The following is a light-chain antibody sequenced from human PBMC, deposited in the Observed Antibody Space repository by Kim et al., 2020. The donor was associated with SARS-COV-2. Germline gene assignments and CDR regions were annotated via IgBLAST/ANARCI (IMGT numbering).Light chain of an antibody. V-gene: IGLV6-57*03. CDR1: SGGIASRY. J-gene: IGLJ3*02. CDR3: QSYDSTNWV. CDR2: EHD. Sequence: GNTVSIPCTRSSGGIASRYVQWYPLRPGSGPTTVIYEHDDRPSGVPDRFSGSIDSSANSASLIISGLKTEDEADYYCQSYDSTNWVFGGGTQLTVL.